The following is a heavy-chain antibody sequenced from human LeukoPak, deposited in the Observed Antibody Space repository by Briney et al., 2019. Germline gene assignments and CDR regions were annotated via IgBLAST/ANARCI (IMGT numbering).Heavy chain of an antibody. CDR1: GFAVKSSY. V-gene: IGHV3-53*01. CDR2: LYAGGES. Sequence: GGSLRLSCAASGFAVKSSYMSWVRQAPGKGLEWVSVLYAGGESYYADSVLGRFTISRDNSNSTVFLEMNSLTADDTAVYFCARDSAGNQYSSGNFDLWGQGTLVTVSS. J-gene: IGHJ4*02. D-gene: IGHD3-10*01. CDR3: ARDSAGNQYSSGNFDL.